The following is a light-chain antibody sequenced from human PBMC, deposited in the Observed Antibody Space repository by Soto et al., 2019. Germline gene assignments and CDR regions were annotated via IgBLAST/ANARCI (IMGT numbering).Light chain of an antibody. V-gene: IGLV1-36*01. J-gene: IGLJ2*01. CDR3: ASWDDNLNGPV. Sequence: QSVLTQPPSVSDAPRQRVTISCSGSSSNIGNNPVKWYQQFPGKAPKLLIYYDDMLYSGVSDRFSGSKSGTSASLAISGLQSEDEADYYCASWDDNLNGPVFGRGTKLTVL. CDR2: YDD. CDR1: SSNIGNNP.